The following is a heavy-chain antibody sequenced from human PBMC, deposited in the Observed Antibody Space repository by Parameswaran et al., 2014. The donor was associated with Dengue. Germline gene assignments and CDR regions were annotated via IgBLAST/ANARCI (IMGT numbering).Heavy chain of an antibody. V-gene: IGHV5-51*01. CDR3: ASLGSGRTNDAFDI. CDR2: IYPGDSDT. D-gene: IGHD3-10*02. J-gene: IGHJ3*02. Sequence: VRQMPGKGLEWMGIIYPGDSDTRYSPSFQGQVTISADKSISTAYLQWSSLKASDTAMYYCASLGSGRTNDAFDIWGQGTMVTVSS.